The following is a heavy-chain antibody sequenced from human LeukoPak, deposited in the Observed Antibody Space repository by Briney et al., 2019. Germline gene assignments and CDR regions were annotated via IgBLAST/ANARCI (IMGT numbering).Heavy chain of an antibody. V-gene: IGHV1-69*01. CDR1: GGTFSSYA. CDR2: IIPIFGTA. CDR3: ARGVVIRDSDAFDI. Sequence: SVKVSCKASGGTFSSYAISWVRQAPGQGLEWMGGIIPIFGTANYAQKFQGRVTITADESTSTAYMELSSLGSEDTAVYYCARGVVIRDSDAFDIWGQGTMVTVSS. D-gene: IGHD3-22*01. J-gene: IGHJ3*02.